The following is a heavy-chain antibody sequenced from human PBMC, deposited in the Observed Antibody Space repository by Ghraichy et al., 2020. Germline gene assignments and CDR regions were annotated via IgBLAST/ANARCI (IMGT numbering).Heavy chain of an antibody. D-gene: IGHD3-10*01. CDR3: ARALYGSALYYYYGMDV. Sequence: QTLSLTCTFSGFSLSTSGMCVSWIRQPPGKALEWLALIDWDDDKYYSTSLKTRLTITKDTSKNQVVLTMTNMDPVDTATYYCARALYGSALYYYYGMDVWGQGTTVTVSS. CDR2: IDWDDDK. CDR1: GFSLSTSGMC. J-gene: IGHJ6*02. V-gene: IGHV2-70*01.